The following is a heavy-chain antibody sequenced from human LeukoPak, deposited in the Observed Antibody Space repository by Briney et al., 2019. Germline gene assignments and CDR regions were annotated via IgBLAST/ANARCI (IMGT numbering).Heavy chain of an antibody. CDR3: ARAAYSGSYHSDY. J-gene: IGHJ4*02. V-gene: IGHV4-61*01. CDR1: GGSVNSGSYY. D-gene: IGHD1-26*01. CDR2: IYYSGST. Sequence: SETLSLTCTVSGGSVNSGSYYWNWIRQPPGKGLEWIGYIYYSGSTNYNPSLKSRVTISVDTPKNQFSLKLSSVTAADTAVYYCARAAYSGSYHSDYWGQGTLVTVSS.